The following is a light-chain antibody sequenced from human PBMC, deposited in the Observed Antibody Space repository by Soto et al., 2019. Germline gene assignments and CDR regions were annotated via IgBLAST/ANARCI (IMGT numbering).Light chain of an antibody. V-gene: IGKV3-20*01. CDR1: QSVSSSY. CDR3: QQYGSSGT. Sequence: EILLTQSPDTLSLSPGERATLSCRASQSVSSSYLAWYQQRPGQAPRLLIYGASNRATGIPDRFSGSGSGTDFTLTISRLEPEDFAVYYCQQYGSSGTFGQRGKVDIK. CDR2: GAS. J-gene: IGKJ1*01.